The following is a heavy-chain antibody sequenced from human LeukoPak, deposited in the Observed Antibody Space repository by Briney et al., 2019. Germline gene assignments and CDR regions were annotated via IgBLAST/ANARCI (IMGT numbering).Heavy chain of an antibody. V-gene: IGHV1-69*05. CDR2: IIPIFGTA. CDR1: GGTFSSYA. D-gene: IGHD3-3*01. Sequence: GASVKVSCKASGGTFSSYASSWVRQAPGQGLEWMGGIIPIFGTASYAQKFQGRVTITTDVSTITAYMELSSLRSEDTAVYYCARSNYDFWSGYYAHMDVWGKGTTVTVSS. J-gene: IGHJ6*03. CDR3: ARSNYDFWSGYYAHMDV.